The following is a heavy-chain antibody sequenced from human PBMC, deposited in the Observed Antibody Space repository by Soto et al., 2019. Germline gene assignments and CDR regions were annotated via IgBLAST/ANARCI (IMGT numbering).Heavy chain of an antibody. CDR3: ARLLNREWLFYYGMDV. V-gene: IGHV4-34*01. CDR1: GGSFSGYY. D-gene: IGHD3-3*01. J-gene: IGHJ6*02. Sequence: QVQLQQWGAGLLKPSETLSLTCAVYGGSFSGYYWSWIRQPPGKGLEWIGEINHSGSTHYNPSLKRRVTISVDTSKNQFSLKLSSVTDADTTVYYCARLLNREWLFYYGMDVWGQGTTVTVSS. CDR2: INHSGST.